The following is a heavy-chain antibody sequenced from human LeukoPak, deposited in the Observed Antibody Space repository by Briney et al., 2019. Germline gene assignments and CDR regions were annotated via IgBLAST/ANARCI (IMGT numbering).Heavy chain of an antibody. CDR1: GFIFGTHT. CDR2: ISSSGSTI. Sequence: GGSLRLSCTTSGFIFGTHTMHWFRQAPGKGLEWVSYISSSGSTIYYADSVKGRFTISRDNAKNSLYLQMNSLRAEDTAVYYCAELGITMIGGVWGKGTTVTISS. CDR3: AELGITMIGGV. J-gene: IGHJ6*04. D-gene: IGHD3-10*02. V-gene: IGHV3-48*03.